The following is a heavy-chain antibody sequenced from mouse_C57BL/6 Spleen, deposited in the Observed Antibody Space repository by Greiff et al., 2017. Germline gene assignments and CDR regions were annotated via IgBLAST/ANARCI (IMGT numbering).Heavy chain of an antibody. CDR2: ISDGGSYT. CDR1: GFTFSSYA. J-gene: IGHJ2*01. CDR3: ARSENFFDY. V-gene: IGHV5-4*03. Sequence: EVKVVESGGGLVKPGGSLKLSCAASGFTFSSYAMSWVRQTPEKRLEWVATISDGGSYTYYPDNVKGRFTISRDNAKNNLYLQMSHLKSEDTAMYYCARSENFFDYWGQGTTLTVSS.